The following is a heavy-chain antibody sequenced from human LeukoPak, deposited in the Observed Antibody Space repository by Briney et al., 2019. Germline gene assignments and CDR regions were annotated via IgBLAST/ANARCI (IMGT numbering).Heavy chain of an antibody. D-gene: IGHD5-18*01. CDR2: ISTYGAST. Sequence: GGSLRLSCSASGFTFSTYAMHWVRQAPGKGLECVSTISTYGASTYYADSVKGRFTISRDNSKNTLYLQMSSLRAEDTAIYYCVKEIYSYDKYYYFCAMDVWGQGTTVTVSS. CDR1: GFTFSTYA. V-gene: IGHV3-64D*06. CDR3: VKEIYSYDKYYYFCAMDV. J-gene: IGHJ6*02.